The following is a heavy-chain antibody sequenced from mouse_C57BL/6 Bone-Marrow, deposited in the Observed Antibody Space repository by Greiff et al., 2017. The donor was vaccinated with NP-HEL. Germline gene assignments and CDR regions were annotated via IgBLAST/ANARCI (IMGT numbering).Heavy chain of an antibody. J-gene: IGHJ2*01. Sequence: VQLKESGPELVKPGASVKISCKASGYSFTGYYMHWVKQSSEKSLEWIGEINPSTGGTSYNQKFKGKATLTVDKSSSTAYMQLKSLTSEDSAVYYCARYTTVVARYFDYWGQGTTLTVSS. V-gene: IGHV1-43*01. D-gene: IGHD1-1*01. CDR2: INPSTGGT. CDR1: GYSFTGYY. CDR3: ARYTTVVARYFDY.